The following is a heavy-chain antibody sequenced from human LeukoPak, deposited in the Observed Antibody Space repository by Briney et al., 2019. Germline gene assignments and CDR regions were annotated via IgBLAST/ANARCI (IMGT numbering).Heavy chain of an antibody. V-gene: IGHV4-30-4*01. Sequence: SETLSLTCTVSNDSISSGDYYWNWIRQPPGKGLEWIGYIFHRGGTSYNPSLKSRILFSVDTSQNQFSLKLNSVTAADTAVYYCVREILYCSGGSCYRGPFDNWGRGTLVTVSA. CDR1: NDSISSGDYY. CDR2: IFHRGGT. CDR3: VREILYCSGGSCYRGPFDN. D-gene: IGHD2-15*01. J-gene: IGHJ4*02.